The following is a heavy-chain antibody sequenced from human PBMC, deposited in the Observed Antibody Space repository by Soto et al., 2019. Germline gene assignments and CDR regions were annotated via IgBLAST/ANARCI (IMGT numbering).Heavy chain of an antibody. V-gene: IGHV1-46*01. CDR1: GYTFTSYY. J-gene: IGHJ3*02. CDR2: INPNGGST. D-gene: IGHD1-26*01. CDR3: ARVGQSGWELRVAFDI. Sequence: QVQLVQSGAEVKKPGASVKVSCKASGYTFTSYYMHWVRQAPGQGLEWKGIINPNGGSTSYAQKFQGRVTMTRDTCTSTVYMELSSLRSEDTAVYYCARVGQSGWELRVAFDIWGQGTMVTVSS.